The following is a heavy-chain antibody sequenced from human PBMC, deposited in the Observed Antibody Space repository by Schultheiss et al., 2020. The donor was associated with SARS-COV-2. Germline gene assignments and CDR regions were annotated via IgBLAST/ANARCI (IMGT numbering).Heavy chain of an antibody. CDR2: IGTAGDT. J-gene: IGHJ6*02. V-gene: IGHV3-13*01. Sequence: GESLKISCAASGFTFSSYDMHWVRQATGKGLEWVSAIGTAGDTYYPGSVKGRFTISRENAKNSLYLQMNSLRAEDTAVYYCARDIYYYYGMDVWGQGTTVTVSS. CDR1: GFTFSSYD. CDR3: ARDIYYYYGMDV.